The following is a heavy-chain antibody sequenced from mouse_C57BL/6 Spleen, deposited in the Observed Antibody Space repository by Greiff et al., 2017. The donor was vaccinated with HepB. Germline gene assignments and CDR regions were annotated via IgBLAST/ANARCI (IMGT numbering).Heavy chain of an antibody. CDR3: ARATVVAEFDY. D-gene: IGHD1-1*01. Sequence: QVHVKQSGAELVKPGASVKISCKASGYAFSSYWMNWVKQRPGKGLEWIGQIYPGDGDTNYNGKFKGKATLTADKSSSTAYMQLSSLTSEDSAVYFCARATVVAEFDYWGQGTTLTVSS. V-gene: IGHV1-80*01. CDR1: GYAFSSYW. CDR2: IYPGDGDT. J-gene: IGHJ2*01.